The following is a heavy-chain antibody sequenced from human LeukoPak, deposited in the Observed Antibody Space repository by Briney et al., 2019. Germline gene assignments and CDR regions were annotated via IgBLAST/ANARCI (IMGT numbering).Heavy chain of an antibody. Sequence: GGSLRLSCAASGFIFSNYGMSWVRQAPGKGLEWVSAISGSGGSTYYADSVKGRFTISRDNSKNTLYLQMNSLRAEDTAVYYCAKGLDNFDYWGQGTLVTVSS. J-gene: IGHJ4*02. CDR2: ISGSGGST. CDR3: AKGLDNFDY. D-gene: IGHD3-9*01. CDR1: GFIFSNYG. V-gene: IGHV3-23*01.